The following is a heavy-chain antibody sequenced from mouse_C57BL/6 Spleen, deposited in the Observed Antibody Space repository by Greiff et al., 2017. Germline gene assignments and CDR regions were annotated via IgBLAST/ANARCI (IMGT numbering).Heavy chain of an antibody. CDR3: ARGRDLLQWAY. CDR1: GYSITSGYY. V-gene: IGHV3-6*01. D-gene: IGHD2-10*01. CDR2: ISYDGSN. Sequence: EVQLQESGPGLVKPSQSLSLTCSVTGYSITSGYYWNWIRQFPGNKLEWMGYISYDGSNNYNPSLKNRISITRDTSKNQFFLKLNSVTTEDTATYYCARGRDLLQWAYWGQGTLVTVSA. J-gene: IGHJ3*01.